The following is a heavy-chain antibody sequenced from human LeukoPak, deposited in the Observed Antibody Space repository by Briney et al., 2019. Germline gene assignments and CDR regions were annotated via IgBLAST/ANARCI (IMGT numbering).Heavy chain of an antibody. D-gene: IGHD3-3*01. V-gene: IGHV3-15*01. CDR1: GFTFNHAW. Sequence: PRGSLSLFCAASGFTFNHAWVSWVRGAPGEGREWVGLIKRSIDRGTTDYAAPAKGRFTISRDDSKNTLYLQMNSLKTEDTAVYYCASVKGTIFGVNRLYYFGSWGQGTLVSLSS. CDR3: ASVKGTIFGVNRLYYFGS. CDR2: IKRSIDRGTT. J-gene: IGHJ4*02.